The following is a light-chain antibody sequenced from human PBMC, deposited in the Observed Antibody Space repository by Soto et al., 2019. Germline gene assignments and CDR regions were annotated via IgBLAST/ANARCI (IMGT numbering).Light chain of an antibody. CDR3: RRYANSQLT. Sequence: EIVLTQSPGTLSLSPGERATLSCRASQSVRSTYLAWYQKKPGQAPRLLIYGASSRATGIPNRFSGSGSGTESARTISRLEPEDFAVYYCRRYANSQLTFGGGTKVEIK. CDR1: QSVRSTY. V-gene: IGKV3-20*01. J-gene: IGKJ4*02. CDR2: GAS.